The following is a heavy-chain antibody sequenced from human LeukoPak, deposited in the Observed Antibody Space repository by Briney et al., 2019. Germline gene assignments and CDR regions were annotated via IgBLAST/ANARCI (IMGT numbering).Heavy chain of an antibody. V-gene: IGHV4-4*02. CDR3: ARLVRLGWLRVFDY. Sequence: PSETLSLTCAVSVGSVSSSNWWSWVRQPPGKGLEWIGEIYHSGSTNYNPSLKSRVTISVDKSKNQFSLKLSSVTAADTAVYYCARLVRLGWLRVFDYWGQGTLVTVSS. CDR1: VGSVSSSNW. J-gene: IGHJ4*02. CDR2: IYHSGST. D-gene: IGHD5-12*01.